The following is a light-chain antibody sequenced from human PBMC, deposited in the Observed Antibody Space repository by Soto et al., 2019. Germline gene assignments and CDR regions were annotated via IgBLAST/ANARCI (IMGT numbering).Light chain of an antibody. CDR3: TSYTSRNTYF. CDR2: EVN. J-gene: IGLJ1*01. Sequence: QSALTQPASVSAPPGQSITISCTGTSSDVGGYNYVSWYQQHPGKAPKLIIYEVNNRPSGVSNRFSGSKSGNTASLTISGLQPEDEADYYCTSYTSRNTYFFGSGIKVTVL. V-gene: IGLV2-14*01. CDR1: SSDVGGYNY.